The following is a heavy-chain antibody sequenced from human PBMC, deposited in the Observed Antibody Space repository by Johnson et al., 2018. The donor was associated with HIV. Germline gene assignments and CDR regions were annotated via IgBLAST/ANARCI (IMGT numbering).Heavy chain of an antibody. J-gene: IGHJ3*02. Sequence: QVQLVESGGGVVQPGRSLRLSCVASGFTFNSYAMHWVRQAPGKGLEWVSFIRCGGSNTYYADSVKGRFTISRDNAKNTLSLQMNSLRAEDTAVYYCTKMGALGAFDIWGQGTMVTVSS. D-gene: IGHD3-16*01. CDR1: GFTFNSYA. CDR2: IRCGGSNT. CDR3: TKMGALGAFDI. V-gene: IGHV3-30*02.